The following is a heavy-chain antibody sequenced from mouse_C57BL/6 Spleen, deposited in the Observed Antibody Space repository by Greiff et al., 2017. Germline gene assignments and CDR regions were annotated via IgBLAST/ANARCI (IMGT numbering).Heavy chain of an antibody. D-gene: IGHD1-1*01. V-gene: IGHV1-64*01. Sequence: QVQLQQPGAELVKPGASVKLSCKASGYTFTSYWMHWVKQRPGQGLEWIGMIHPNSGSTNYNEKFKSKATLTVDKSSSTAYMQLSSLTSEDSAVYYCATPYYSGSSYYFDYWGQGTTLTVSS. CDR2: IHPNSGST. J-gene: IGHJ2*01. CDR1: GYTFTSYW. CDR3: ATPYYSGSSYYFDY.